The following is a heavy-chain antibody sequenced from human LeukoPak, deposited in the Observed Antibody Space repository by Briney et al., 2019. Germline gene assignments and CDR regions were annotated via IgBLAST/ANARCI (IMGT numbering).Heavy chain of an antibody. J-gene: IGHJ1*01. Sequence: KPGGSLTLSCAASGFTFSSYAMSWVRQAPGKGLEWVSAISGSGGSTYYADSVKGRFTISRHNSKNTLYLQMNSLRAEDTAVYYCVNPYYDFWSGYNPDQYFQHWGQGTLVTVSS. V-gene: IGHV3-23*01. CDR3: VNPYYDFWSGYNPDQYFQH. D-gene: IGHD3-3*01. CDR2: ISGSGGST. CDR1: GFTFSSYA.